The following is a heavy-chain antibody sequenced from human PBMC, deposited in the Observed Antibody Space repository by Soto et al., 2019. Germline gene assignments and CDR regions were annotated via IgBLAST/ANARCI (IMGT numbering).Heavy chain of an antibody. CDR1: GFTFDDYA. V-gene: IGHV3-9*01. CDR3: AKSQWLVRFNEAFDI. CDR2: ISWNSGSI. J-gene: IGHJ3*02. D-gene: IGHD6-19*01. Sequence: GGSLRLSCAASGFTFDDYAMHWVRQAPGKGLEWVSGISWNSGSIGYADSVKGRFTISRDNAKNSLYLQMNSLRAEDTALYYCAKSQWLVRFNEAFDIWGQGTMVTVSS.